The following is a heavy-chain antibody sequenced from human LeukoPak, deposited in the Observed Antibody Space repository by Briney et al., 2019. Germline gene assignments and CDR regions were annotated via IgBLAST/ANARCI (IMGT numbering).Heavy chain of an antibody. CDR1: GYTFTSYD. D-gene: IGHD1-26*01. J-gene: IGHJ6*02. Sequence: AASVKVSCKASGYTFTSYDINWVRQATGQGLEWMGWMNPNSGNTGYAQKFRGRVTMTRNTSISTAYMELSSLRSEDTAVYYCARGGRERYYYYYGMDVWGQGTTVTVSS. CDR2: MNPNSGNT. CDR3: ARGGRERYYYYYGMDV. V-gene: IGHV1-8*01.